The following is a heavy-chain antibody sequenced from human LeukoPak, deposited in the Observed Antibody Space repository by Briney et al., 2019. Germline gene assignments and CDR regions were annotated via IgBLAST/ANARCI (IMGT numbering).Heavy chain of an antibody. CDR2: IYTSGST. Sequence: SETLSLTCTVSGGSISSYYWSWIRQPPGKGLEWIGYIYTSGSTNYNPSLKSRVTISVDTSKNQFSLKLSSVTAADTAVYYCARLSWSGYYLLTNYWFDPWGQGTLVTVSS. V-gene: IGHV4-4*09. CDR1: GGSISSYY. D-gene: IGHD3-3*01. J-gene: IGHJ5*02. CDR3: ARLSWSGYYLLTNYWFDP.